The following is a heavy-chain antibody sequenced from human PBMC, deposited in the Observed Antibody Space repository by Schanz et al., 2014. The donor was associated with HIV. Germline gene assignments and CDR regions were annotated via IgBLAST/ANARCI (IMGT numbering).Heavy chain of an antibody. D-gene: IGHD3-3*01. CDR3: ARPDYDFWVDV. Sequence: QVQLVESGGGLVKPGGSLRLSCAASGFSFSDTYMTWIRQAPGKGLEWVSYFSGSGNTIYYADSVKGRFTISRDNAKNSLSLQMNSLRAEDTAVYYCARPDYDFWVDVWGQGTTVIVSS. CDR2: FSGSGNTI. J-gene: IGHJ6*02. CDR1: GFSFSDTY. V-gene: IGHV3-11*01.